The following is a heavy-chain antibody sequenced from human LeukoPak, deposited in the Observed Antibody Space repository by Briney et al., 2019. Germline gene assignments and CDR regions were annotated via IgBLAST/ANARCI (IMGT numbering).Heavy chain of an antibody. J-gene: IGHJ4*02. CDR1: GGTFSNYA. CDR3: ARDNIAAAGRTFDY. CDR2: IIPIFGTA. V-gene: IGHV1-69*06. Sequence: SVKVSCKASGGTFSNYAISWVRQAPGQGLEWMGGIIPIFGTANYAQKFQGRVTITADKSTSTAYMELRSLRSDDTAVYYCARDNIAAAGRTFDYWGQGTLVTVSS. D-gene: IGHD6-13*01.